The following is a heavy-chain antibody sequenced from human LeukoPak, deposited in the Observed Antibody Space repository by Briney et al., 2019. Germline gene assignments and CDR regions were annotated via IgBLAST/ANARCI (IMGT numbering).Heavy chain of an antibody. Sequence: PSETLSLTCGVYGGSFSGYYWSWIRQSPGKGREWIGEINHSGSTNYNPSLKSRVTISVDTSKKQFSLKLSSVPAADTAVYYCVTYYFDSSGPKKNYWGQGTLVTVSS. V-gene: IGHV4-34*01. CDR3: VTYYFDSSGPKKNY. J-gene: IGHJ4*02. CDR2: INHSGST. CDR1: GGSFSGYY. D-gene: IGHD3-22*01.